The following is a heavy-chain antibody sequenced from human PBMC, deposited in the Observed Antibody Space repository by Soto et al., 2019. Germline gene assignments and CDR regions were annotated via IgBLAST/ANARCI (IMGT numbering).Heavy chain of an antibody. J-gene: IGHJ4*02. D-gene: IGHD6-19*01. CDR1: GGSISSYY. CDR2: IYYSGST. V-gene: IGHV4-59*01. Sequence: SETLSLTCADSGGSISSYYWSWIRQPPGKGLEWIGYIYYSGSTNYNPSLKSRVTISVDTSKNQFSLKLTSVTAADTAVYYCARSRYTSGWWTPPFDYWGQGTLVTVSS. CDR3: ARSRYTSGWWTPPFDY.